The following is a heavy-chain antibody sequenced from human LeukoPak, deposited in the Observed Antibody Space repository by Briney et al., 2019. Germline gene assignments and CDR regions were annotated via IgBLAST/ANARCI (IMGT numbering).Heavy chain of an antibody. CDR3: AKDSPYCSSTSCYTGPDY. CDR2: IYSGGST. D-gene: IGHD2-2*02. J-gene: IGHJ4*02. CDR1: GFTVSSNY. V-gene: IGHV3-66*02. Sequence: GGSLRLSCAASGFTVSSNYMSWVRQAPGKGLEWVSVIYSGGSTYYADSVKGRFTISRDNSKNTLYLQMNSLRAEDTAVYYCAKDSPYCSSTSCYTGPDYWGQGTLVTVSS.